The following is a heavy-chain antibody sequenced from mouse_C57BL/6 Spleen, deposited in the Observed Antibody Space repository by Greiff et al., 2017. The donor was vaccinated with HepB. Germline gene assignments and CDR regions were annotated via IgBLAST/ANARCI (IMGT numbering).Heavy chain of an antibody. V-gene: IGHV1-55*01. CDR1: GYTFTSYW. Sequence: QVQLQQPGAELVKPGASVKMSCKASGYTFTSYWITWVKQRPGQGLEWIGDIYPGSGSTNYNEKFKSKATLTVDTSSSTAYLQLNRLTSEDSAVYYGASDYGNHYFDYWGQGTTLTVSS. D-gene: IGHD2-1*01. CDR3: ASDYGNHYFDY. CDR2: IYPGSGST. J-gene: IGHJ2*01.